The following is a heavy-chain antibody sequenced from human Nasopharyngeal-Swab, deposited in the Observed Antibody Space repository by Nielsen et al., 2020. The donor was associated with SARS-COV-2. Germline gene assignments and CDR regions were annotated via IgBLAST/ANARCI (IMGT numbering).Heavy chain of an antibody. Sequence: WSRQPPGKALEWLALIDWDDDKYYSTSLKTRLTISKDTSKNQVVLTMTNMDPVDTATYYCARSSYYDILTGYYPSSFDYWGQGTLVTVSS. D-gene: IGHD3-9*01. CDR3: ARSSYYDILTGYYPSSFDY. J-gene: IGHJ4*02. V-gene: IGHV2-70*01. CDR2: IDWDDDK.